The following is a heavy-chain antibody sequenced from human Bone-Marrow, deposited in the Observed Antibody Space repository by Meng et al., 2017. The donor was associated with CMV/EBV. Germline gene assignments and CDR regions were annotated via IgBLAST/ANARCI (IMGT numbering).Heavy chain of an antibody. D-gene: IGHD4-11*01. CDR2: INPSSGGT. J-gene: IGHJ6*02. CDR3: ARDGARTVTPNYYYYYGMEV. Sequence: ASVKVSCKASGYTFTGYYMHWVRQAPGQGLEGMGWINPSSGGTNNAQKFQGRVTMTRDKSIRTAYMELSRLRSDDTAVYYCARDGARTVTPNYYYYYGMEVWGQGSTVTVSS. CDR1: GYTFTGYY. V-gene: IGHV1-2*02.